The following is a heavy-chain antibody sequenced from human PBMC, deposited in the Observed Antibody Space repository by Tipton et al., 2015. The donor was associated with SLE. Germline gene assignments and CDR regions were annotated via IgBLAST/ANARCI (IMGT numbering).Heavy chain of an antibody. D-gene: IGHD2-2*01. CDR3: APLGYWSSTSCYLGALGY. J-gene: IGHJ4*02. V-gene: IGHV3-21*01. CDR2: ISSSGNYV. Sequence: SLRLSCAASGFTFNTYSMNWVRQAPGKGLEWVSSISSSGNYVYYADSVKGRFTVSRDYAKNSLYLQMNRLRAEDTAVYYCAPLGYWSSTSCYLGALGYWGQGTQVTVSS. CDR1: GFTFNTYS.